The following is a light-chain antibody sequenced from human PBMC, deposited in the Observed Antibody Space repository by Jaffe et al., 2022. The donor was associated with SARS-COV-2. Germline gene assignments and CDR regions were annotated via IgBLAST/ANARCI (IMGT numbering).Light chain of an antibody. CDR2: TTN. CDR1: SGSVSSSSY. J-gene: IGLJ1*01. CDR3: LVFVGGSFV. Sequence: QTVVTQEPSFSVSPGGTVTLTCGLSSGSVSSSSYPSWYQQTPGQVPRTLIYTTNSRAPGVPDRFSGSIVGNKAALTITGAQADDESDYYCLVFVGGSFVFGPGTKVTVL. V-gene: IGLV8-61*01.